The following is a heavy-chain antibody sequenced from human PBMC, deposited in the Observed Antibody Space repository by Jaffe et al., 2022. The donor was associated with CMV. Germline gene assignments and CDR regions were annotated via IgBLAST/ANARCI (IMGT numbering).Heavy chain of an antibody. D-gene: IGHD6-19*01. J-gene: IGHJ4*02. Sequence: EVQLVESGGGLVQPGGSLRLSCAASGFTFSSYWMSWVRQAPGKGLEWVANIKQDGSEKYYVDSVKGRFTISRDNAKNSLYLQMNSLRAEDTAVYYCARDQEAIAVAAYFDYWGQGTLVTVSS. CDR3: ARDQEAIAVAAYFDY. V-gene: IGHV3-7*03. CDR2: IKQDGSEK. CDR1: GFTFSSYW.